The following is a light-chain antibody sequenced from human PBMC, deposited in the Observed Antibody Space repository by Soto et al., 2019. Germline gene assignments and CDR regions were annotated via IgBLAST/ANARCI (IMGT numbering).Light chain of an antibody. CDR1: NSDVGNNNY. CDR2: DVT. J-gene: IGLJ1*01. CDR3: SSFTGSSYV. V-gene: IGLV2-14*03. Sequence: SVLIPPGSVAGTSGQSNTNFCTATNSDVGNNNYVSWYQHNPGRAPKVMICDVTNRPSGVSNRFSGSKSGNTASLTISGLQAEDEADYYCSSFTGSSYVFGTGTKVTVL.